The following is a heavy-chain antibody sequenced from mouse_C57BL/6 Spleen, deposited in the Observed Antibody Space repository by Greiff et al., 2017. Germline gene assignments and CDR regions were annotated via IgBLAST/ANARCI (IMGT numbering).Heavy chain of an antibody. J-gene: IGHJ2*01. CDR3: ARSFITTVDGFDY. CDR2: IDPSDSYT. V-gene: IGHV1-59*01. CDR1: GYTFTSYW. D-gene: IGHD1-1*01. Sequence: QVQLQQSGAQLVMPGASVKLSCKASGYTFTSYWMHWVKQRPGQGLEWIGVIDPSDSYTNYNQKFKGKATLTVDTSSSTAYMQLSSLTSEDSAVYYCARSFITTVDGFDYWGQGTTLTVSS.